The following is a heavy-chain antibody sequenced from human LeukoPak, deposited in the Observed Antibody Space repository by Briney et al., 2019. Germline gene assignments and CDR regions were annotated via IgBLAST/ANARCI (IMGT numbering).Heavy chain of an antibody. Sequence: PSETLSLTCTVSGGSISNYYWSWLRQPPGKGLEWIGYIYYSGSTNYNPSLKSRVTISVDTSKNQFSLKLSSVTAADKAVYYCARSCRILDIVATIRARLGGNGFDIWGQGTMVTVSS. J-gene: IGHJ3*02. V-gene: IGHV4-59*12. CDR2: IYYSGST. D-gene: IGHD5-12*01. CDR3: ARSCRILDIVATIRARLGGNGFDI. CDR1: GGSISNYY.